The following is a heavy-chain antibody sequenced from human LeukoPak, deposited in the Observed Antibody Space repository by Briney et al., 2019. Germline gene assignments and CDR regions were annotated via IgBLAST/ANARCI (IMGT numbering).Heavy chain of an antibody. CDR1: GYSFADYY. Sequence: ASVKVSCKASGYSFADYYMHWVRQAPGQGLEWMGWINPNSGGTNYAQKFQGRVTMTRDTSISTAYMELSRLRSDDTAVYYCARDTFAFGLLASYGDYWGQGTLVTVSS. J-gene: IGHJ4*02. CDR3: ARDTFAFGLLASYGDY. V-gene: IGHV1-2*02. CDR2: INPNSGGT. D-gene: IGHD5-18*01.